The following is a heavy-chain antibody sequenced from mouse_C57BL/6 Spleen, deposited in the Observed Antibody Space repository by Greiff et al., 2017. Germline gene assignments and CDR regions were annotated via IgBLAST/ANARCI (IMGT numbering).Heavy chain of an antibody. CDR1: GFTFSSYG. Sequence: EVQLVESGGDLVKPGGSLKLSCAASGFTFSSYGMSWVRQTPDKRLEWVATISSGGSYTYYPDSVKGRFTISRDNSKNTVYLQMSSLKSADTAMYYCARHLHYYGSSYYAMDYWGQGTSVTVSS. CDR3: ARHLHYYGSSYYAMDY. J-gene: IGHJ4*01. D-gene: IGHD1-1*01. V-gene: IGHV5-6*01. CDR2: ISSGGSYT.